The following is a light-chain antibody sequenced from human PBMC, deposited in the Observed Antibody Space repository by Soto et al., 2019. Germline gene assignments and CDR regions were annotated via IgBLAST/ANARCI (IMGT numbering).Light chain of an antibody. CDR3: QQSYSTPYT. V-gene: IGKV3-15*01. Sequence: EIVMTQSPATLSVSPGEGATLSCRASQGIGSTLAWYQHKPGQTPRLLIYDASTRATGVPARFSGSGSGTEFTLTINSLQSEDSATYYCQQSYSTPYTFGQGTKLQIK. J-gene: IGKJ2*01. CDR2: DAS. CDR1: QGIGST.